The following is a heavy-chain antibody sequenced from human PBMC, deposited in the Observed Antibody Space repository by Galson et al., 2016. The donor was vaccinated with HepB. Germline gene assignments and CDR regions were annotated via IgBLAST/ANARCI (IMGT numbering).Heavy chain of an antibody. CDR2: ISAKNGNT. CDR3: ARESMPGPWGDY. D-gene: IGHD7-27*01. Sequence: SVKVSCKASGYTFSTYGTSWVRQAPGQGLEWMGWISAKNGNTRYAQKLQDRVTMTTDTSTSTAYMELRSLRSDDTAMYYCARESMPGPWGDYWGQGTLVTVSS. CDR1: GYTFSTYG. J-gene: IGHJ4*02. V-gene: IGHV1-18*01.